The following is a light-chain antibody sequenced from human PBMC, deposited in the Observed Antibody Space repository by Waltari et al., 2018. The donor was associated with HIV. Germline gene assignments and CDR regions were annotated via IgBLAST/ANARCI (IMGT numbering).Light chain of an antibody. Sequence: QSALTQPASVSGSPGQSITIPCTGTSSDVGSYTLFSWYQQYPGKAPKLMIYEGSKRPSGVSNRFSGSKSGNTASLTISGLQAEDEADYYCCSYAGSSNVVFGGGTKLTVL. V-gene: IGLV2-23*01. CDR2: EGS. CDR1: SSDVGSYTL. CDR3: CSYAGSSNVV. J-gene: IGLJ2*01.